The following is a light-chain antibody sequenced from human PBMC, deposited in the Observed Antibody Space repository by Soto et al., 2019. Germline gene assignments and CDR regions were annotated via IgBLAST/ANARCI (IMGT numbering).Light chain of an antibody. CDR3: SSYTITSTLVI. Sequence: QSALTQPASVSGSPGQSITISCTGTSSDVGAYNYVSWYQQYPGKVPKLLIYEVSDRPSGVSDRFSGSKSGNTASLTISGLQAEDEADYYCSSYTITSTLVIFGGGTKLTVL. J-gene: IGLJ2*01. CDR2: EVS. V-gene: IGLV2-14*01. CDR1: SSDVGAYNY.